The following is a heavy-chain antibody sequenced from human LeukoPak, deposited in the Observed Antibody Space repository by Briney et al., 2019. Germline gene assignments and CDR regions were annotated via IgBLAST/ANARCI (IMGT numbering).Heavy chain of an antibody. D-gene: IGHD3-10*01. CDR2: IYYSGST. CDR1: RGSISGSIRSYY. V-gene: IGHV4-61*01. CDR3: ASSYMVRGVPFDY. Sequence: PSETLSLTCTVSRGSISGSIRSYYWSWIRQPPGKGLEWIGYIYYSGSTNYNPSLKSRVTISVDTSKNQFSLKLSSVTAADTAVYYCASSYMVRGVPFDYWGQGTLVTVSS. J-gene: IGHJ4*02.